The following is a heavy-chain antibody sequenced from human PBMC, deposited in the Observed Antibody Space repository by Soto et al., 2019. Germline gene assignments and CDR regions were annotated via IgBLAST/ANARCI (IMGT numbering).Heavy chain of an antibody. CDR3: ARGVMYSDILTGSNPIIFDY. J-gene: IGHJ4*02. CDR1: GGTFSSYA. CDR2: IIPIFGTA. Sequence: SVKVSCKASGGTFSSYAISWVRQAPGQGLEWMGGIIPIFGTANYAQKFQGRVTITADESTSTAYMELSSLRSEDTAVYYCARGVMYSDILTGSNPIIFDYWGQGTLVTVSS. D-gene: IGHD3-9*01. V-gene: IGHV1-69*13.